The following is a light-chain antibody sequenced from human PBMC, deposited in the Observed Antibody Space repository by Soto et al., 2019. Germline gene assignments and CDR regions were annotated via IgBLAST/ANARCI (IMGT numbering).Light chain of an antibody. CDR2: ANT. CDR1: SSYIGAGYD. Sequence: QTVVTQTPSVSGAPGQRVTISCTGSSSYIGAGYDVHWYQQLPGTAPKLLIYANTNRPSGVPDRFSGSKSGTSASLAITGLQAEDEADYYCQSYVDSPGGHVIFGGGTKVTVL. CDR3: QSYVDSPGGHVI. V-gene: IGLV1-40*01. J-gene: IGLJ2*01.